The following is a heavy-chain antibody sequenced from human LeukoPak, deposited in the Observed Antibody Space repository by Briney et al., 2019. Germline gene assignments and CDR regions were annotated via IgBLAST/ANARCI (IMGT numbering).Heavy chain of an antibody. D-gene: IGHD6-19*01. CDR2: ISWNSGSI. CDR3: AKEVAGVGYFDY. V-gene: IGHV3-9*01. CDR1: GFTFSSYA. Sequence: GGSLRLSCAASGFTFSSYAMSWVRQAPGKGLEWVSGISWNSGSIGYADSVKGRFTISRDNAKNSLYLQMNSLRAEDTALYYCAKEVAGVGYFDYWGQGTLVTVSS. J-gene: IGHJ4*02.